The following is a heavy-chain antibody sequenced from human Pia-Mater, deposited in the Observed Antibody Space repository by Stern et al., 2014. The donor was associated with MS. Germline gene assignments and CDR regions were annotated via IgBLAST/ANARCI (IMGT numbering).Heavy chain of an antibody. CDR3: ARQTTAWASDV. Sequence: VQLVQSGAELIRPGESLKISCKGSGFKFSIYWIAWVRQMPGKGLEWMGIIYPGDSETRYSPSFQGQVTMSADKSTSTDYLQWSSLNASDTAMYFCARQTTAWASDVWGQGTLVTVSS. CDR2: IYPGDSET. D-gene: IGHD1-14*01. CDR1: GFKFSIYW. V-gene: IGHV5-51*01. J-gene: IGHJ4*02.